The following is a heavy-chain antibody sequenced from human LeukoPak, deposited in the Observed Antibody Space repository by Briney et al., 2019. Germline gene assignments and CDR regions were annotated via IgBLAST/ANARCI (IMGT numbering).Heavy chain of an antibody. V-gene: IGHV3-74*01. D-gene: IGHD1-26*01. CDR3: ARGTGYSVFDI. CDR2: ISSDGSTT. J-gene: IGHJ3*02. CDR1: GFSFSTYW. Sequence: GGSLRLSCVASGFSFSTYWMHWVRQAPGKALVWVSRISSDGSTTNYADSVKGRFTISRDNAKNTLYLQMDSLRVEDTAVYYCARGTGYSVFDIWGQGTMVTVSS.